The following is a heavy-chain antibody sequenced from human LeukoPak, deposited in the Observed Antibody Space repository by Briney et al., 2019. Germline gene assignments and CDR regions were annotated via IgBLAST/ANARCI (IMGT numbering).Heavy chain of an antibody. Sequence: GGSLRLSCAASGFTFNTYGMHWVRQLPGKGLEWVAFMRYGESDTHYTDSVKGRFTISRDNSKTTVFLQMNSLRPEDTAIYYCAKDWSTDGSDWCDPWGQGTLVTVSS. J-gene: IGHJ5*02. CDR2: MRYGESDT. V-gene: IGHV3-30*02. CDR3: AKDWSTDGSDWCDP. D-gene: IGHD3-3*01. CDR1: GFTFNTYG.